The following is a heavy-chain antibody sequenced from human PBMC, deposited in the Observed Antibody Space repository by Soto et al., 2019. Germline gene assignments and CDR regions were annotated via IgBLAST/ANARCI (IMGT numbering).Heavy chain of an antibody. CDR1: GGSFSGYY. V-gene: IGHV4-34*01. CDR2: INHSGGT. CDR3: ARTNTAMVRYYCEY. D-gene: IGHD5-18*01. J-gene: IGHJ4*02. Sequence: PSETRSLTCAVYGGSFSGYYWSWIRQPPGKGLEWIGEINHSGGTNYNPSLKSRVTISVETSKNQFSLKLSSVTAADTAVYYCARTNTAMVRYYCEYWVQGTRVNVSA.